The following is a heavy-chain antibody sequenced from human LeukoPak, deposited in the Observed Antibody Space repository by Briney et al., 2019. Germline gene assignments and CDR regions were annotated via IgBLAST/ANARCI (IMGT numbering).Heavy chain of an antibody. CDR3: AKDNDPSGYDLGYFDY. J-gene: IGHJ4*02. D-gene: IGHD5-12*01. CDR1: GFTFSSYG. Sequence: QTGGSLRLSCAASGFTFSSYGMHWVRQAPGKGLEWVAFIRYDGSNKYYADSVKGRFTISRDNSKNTLYLQMNSLRAEDTAVYYCAKDNDPSGYDLGYFDYWGQGTLVTVSS. CDR2: IRYDGSNK. V-gene: IGHV3-30*02.